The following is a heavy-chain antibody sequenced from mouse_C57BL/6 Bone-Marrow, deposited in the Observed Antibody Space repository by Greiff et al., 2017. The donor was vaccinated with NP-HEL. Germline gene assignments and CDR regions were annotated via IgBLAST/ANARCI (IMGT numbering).Heavy chain of an antibody. CDR3: ASLTNWDGYFDV. D-gene: IGHD4-1*01. CDR1: GYTFTDYY. V-gene: IGHV1-76*01. CDR2: IYPGSGNT. Sequence: QVQLKESGAELVRPGASVKLSCKASGYTFTDYYINWVKQRPGQGLEWIARIYPGSGNTYYNEKFKGKATLTAEKSSSTAYMQLSSLTSEDSAVYFCASLTNWDGYFDVWGTGTTVTVSS. J-gene: IGHJ1*03.